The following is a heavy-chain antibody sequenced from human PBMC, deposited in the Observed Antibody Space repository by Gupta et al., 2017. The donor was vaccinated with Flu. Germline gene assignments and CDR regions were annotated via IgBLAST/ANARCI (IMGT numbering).Heavy chain of an antibody. CDR1: GYTFTSYD. CDR2: MNPNSGNT. Sequence: QVQLVQSGAEVKKPGASVKVSCKASGYTFTSYDINWVRQATGQGLEWVGWMNPNSGNTGYAQKFQGRVTMTRNTSISTAYMELSSLRSEDTAVYYCAGVVPADGYYYYGMDVWGQGTTVTVSS. D-gene: IGHD2-2*01. J-gene: IGHJ6*02. V-gene: IGHV1-8*01. CDR3: AGVVPADGYYYYGMDV.